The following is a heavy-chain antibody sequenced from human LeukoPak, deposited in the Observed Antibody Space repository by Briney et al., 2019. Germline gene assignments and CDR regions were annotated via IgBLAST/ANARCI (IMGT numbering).Heavy chain of an antibody. D-gene: IGHD6-13*01. J-gene: IGHJ4*02. CDR3: SRHGGGSSILCGF. CDR1: GVSISTSRYY. Sequence: PPETLSPTSTLSGVSISTSRYYSGGIRQPPGKGLEWIGSIYYSGSTYYNPSLKSRVTISVVTSKNHFSLRLSSVTAADTAVYCCSRHGGGSSILCGFWGQGTLVTVSS. V-gene: IGHV4-39*01. CDR2: IYYSGST.